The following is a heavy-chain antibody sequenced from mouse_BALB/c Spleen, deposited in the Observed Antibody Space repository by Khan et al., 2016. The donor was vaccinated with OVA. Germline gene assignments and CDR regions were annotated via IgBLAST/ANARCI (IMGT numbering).Heavy chain of an antibody. D-gene: IGHD2-1*01. Sequence: QSQLVQSGPELKKPGETVKISCKASGYTFTNYGMNWVKQAPGKGLKWMGWINTYTGEPTYADDFKGRFAFSLETSASTAYLQINNLKNEDTATYFCARVGNYWFFDVWGAGTTVTVSS. CDR1: GYTFTNYG. CDR3: ARVGNYWFFDV. V-gene: IGHV9-3-1*01. J-gene: IGHJ1*01. CDR2: INTYTGEP.